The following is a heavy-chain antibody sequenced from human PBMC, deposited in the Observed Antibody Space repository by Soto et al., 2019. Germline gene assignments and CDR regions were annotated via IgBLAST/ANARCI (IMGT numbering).Heavy chain of an antibody. V-gene: IGHV4-59*08. CDR3: ARLGRYYQSLDS. Sequence: PSETLSLTCTVSGGSMNIYYWTWIRQPPGKGLEWIGYVRDTGSTNYNPSLKSRVTISLETSKSQFSLRLTSVTAADTAVYYCARLGRYYQSLDSWGPGTLVT. CDR2: VRDTGST. CDR1: GGSMNIYY. J-gene: IGHJ5*01. D-gene: IGHD3-10*01.